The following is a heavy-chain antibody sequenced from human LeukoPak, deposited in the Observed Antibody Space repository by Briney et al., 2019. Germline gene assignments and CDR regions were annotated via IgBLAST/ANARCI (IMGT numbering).Heavy chain of an antibody. V-gene: IGHV4-31*03. Sequence: SETLSLTCTVSGGSISSGGYYWSWIRQHPGKGLEWIGYIYYSGSTYYNPSLKSRVTISVDASKNQFSLKLSSVTAADTAVYYCARDGNGSGRGLDYWGQGTLVTVSS. J-gene: IGHJ4*02. D-gene: IGHD3-10*01. CDR2: IYYSGST. CDR3: ARDGNGSGRGLDY. CDR1: GGSISSGGYY.